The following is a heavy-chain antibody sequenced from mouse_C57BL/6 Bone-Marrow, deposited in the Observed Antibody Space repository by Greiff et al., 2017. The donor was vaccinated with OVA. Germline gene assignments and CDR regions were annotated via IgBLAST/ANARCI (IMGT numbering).Heavy chain of an antibody. J-gene: IGHJ1*03. D-gene: IGHD2-1*01. V-gene: IGHV5-17*01. CDR3: ARHYYGNYWYFDV. CDR2: ISSGSSTI. CDR1: GFTFSDYG. Sequence: EVHLVESGGGLVKPGGSLKLSCAASGFTFSDYGMHWVRQAPEKGLEWVAYISSGSSTIYYADTVKGRFTISRDNAKNTLFLQMTSLRSEDTAMYYCARHYYGNYWYFDVWGTGTTVTVSS.